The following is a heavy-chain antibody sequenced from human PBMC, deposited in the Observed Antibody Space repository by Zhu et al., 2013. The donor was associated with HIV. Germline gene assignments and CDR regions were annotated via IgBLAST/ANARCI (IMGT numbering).Heavy chain of an antibody. CDR3: FVVVTAVPNDAFDI. D-gene: IGHD2-21*02. Sequence: QVQLVQSGAEVKKPGSSVKVSCKSSGGTISTYTISWVRQAPGQGLEWMGGIIPIFGTPNYAQKFQDRVTITADKSTSTAYMELSSLRSEDTAVYYCFVVVTAVPNDAFDIWGQGTMVTVSS. V-gene: IGHV1-69*06. J-gene: IGHJ3*02. CDR2: IIPIFGTP. CDR1: GGTISTYT.